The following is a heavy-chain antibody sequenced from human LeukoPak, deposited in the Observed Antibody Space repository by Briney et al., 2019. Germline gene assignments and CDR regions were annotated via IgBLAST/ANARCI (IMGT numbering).Heavy chain of an antibody. D-gene: IGHD1-26*01. CDR3: ARVVEPSGQWDPGYFDY. J-gene: IGHJ4*02. CDR2: ISSSSSYI. V-gene: IGHV3-21*01. Sequence: GGSLRLSCAASGFTFSSYSMNWVRQAPGKGLEWVSSISSSSSYIYYADSVKGRFTISRDNAKNSLYLQMNSLRAEDTAVYYCARVVEPSGQWDPGYFDYWGQGTLVTVSS. CDR1: GFTFSSYS.